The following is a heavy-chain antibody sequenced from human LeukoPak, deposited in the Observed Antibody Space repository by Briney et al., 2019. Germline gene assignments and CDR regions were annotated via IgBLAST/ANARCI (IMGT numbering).Heavy chain of an antibody. CDR3: AKMVTATMRNWFDP. J-gene: IGHJ5*02. D-gene: IGHD2-21*02. Sequence: PGGSLRLSCAASGFTFSSYAMHWVRQAPGKGLEWVSSISSSSSYMYYADSVKGRFTISRDNAKNSLYLQMNSLRAEDTAVYYCAKMVTATMRNWFDPWGHGTQVTVSS. V-gene: IGHV3-21*01. CDR1: GFTFSSYA. CDR2: ISSSSSYM.